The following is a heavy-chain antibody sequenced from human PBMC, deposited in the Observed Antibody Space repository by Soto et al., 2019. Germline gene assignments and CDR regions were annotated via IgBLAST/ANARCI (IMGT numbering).Heavy chain of an antibody. CDR2: ISYDGSNK. CDR1: GFTFSSYA. V-gene: IGHV3-30-3*01. D-gene: IGHD4-4*01. J-gene: IGHJ4*02. CDR3: ARDAVTTGAYYFDY. Sequence: QVQLVESGGGVVQPGRSLGLSCAASGFTFSSYAMHWVRQAPGKGLEWVAVISYDGSNKYYADSVKGRFTISRDNSKNTLYLQMNSLRAEDTAVYYCARDAVTTGAYYFDYWGQGTLVTVSS.